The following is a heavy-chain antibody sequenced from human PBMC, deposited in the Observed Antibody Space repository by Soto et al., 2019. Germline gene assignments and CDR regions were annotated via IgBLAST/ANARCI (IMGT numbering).Heavy chain of an antibody. CDR1: GFTFSSYP. J-gene: IGHJ5*02. CDR2: ISAISGNT. V-gene: IGHV3-23*01. Sequence: PGGSLRLSCAASGFTFSSYPMSWVRQAPGQGLEWVAAISAISGNTYYADSVWGRFTISRDNSKNTLFLQMSSLRAEDTALYYCAKDHFTSGGTFWLDPRGQGTLVTVSS. CDR3: AKDHFTSGGTFWLDP. D-gene: IGHD6-13*01.